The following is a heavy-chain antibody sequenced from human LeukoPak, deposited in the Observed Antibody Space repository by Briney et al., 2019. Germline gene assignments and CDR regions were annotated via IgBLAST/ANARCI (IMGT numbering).Heavy chain of an antibody. D-gene: IGHD7-27*01. CDR2: IYTSGST. Sequence: SETLSLTCTVSGGSISSGSDYWSWIRQPAGKGLEWIGRIYTSGSTNYNPSLKSRVTISVDMSKNQFSLKLSSVTAADTAVYYCARVGPWDYFDDWGQGTLVTVSS. CDR3: ARVGPWDYFDD. V-gene: IGHV4-61*02. CDR1: GGSISSGSDY. J-gene: IGHJ4*02.